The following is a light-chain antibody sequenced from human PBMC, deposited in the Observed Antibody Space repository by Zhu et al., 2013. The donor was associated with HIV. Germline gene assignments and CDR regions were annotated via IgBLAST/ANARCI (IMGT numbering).Light chain of an antibody. CDR3: TSYTSSTTLI. V-gene: IGLV2-14*02. CDR1: FSDFNL. Sequence: QSALTQAASVSGSPGQSITISCNGTFSDFNLVSWYQQHPGKAPKLVLYEGFKRSSGVFNRFSGSKSGNTASLTISGLQAEDEAHYYCTSYTSSTTLIFGGGTKVTVL. CDR2: EGF. J-gene: IGLJ2*01.